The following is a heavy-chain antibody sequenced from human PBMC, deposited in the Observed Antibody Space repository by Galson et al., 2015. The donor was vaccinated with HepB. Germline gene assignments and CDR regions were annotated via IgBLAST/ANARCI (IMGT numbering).Heavy chain of an antibody. CDR2: IIPILGIA. Sequence: SVKVSCKASGGTFSSYAISWVRQAPGQGLEWMGRIIPILGIANYAQKFQGRVTITADKSTSTAYMELSSLRSEDTAVYYCATPWYCTNGVCDMWGHAFDIWGQGTMVTVSS. CDR1: GGTFSSYA. J-gene: IGHJ3*02. D-gene: IGHD2-8*01. CDR3: ATPWYCTNGVCDMWGHAFDI. V-gene: IGHV1-69*04.